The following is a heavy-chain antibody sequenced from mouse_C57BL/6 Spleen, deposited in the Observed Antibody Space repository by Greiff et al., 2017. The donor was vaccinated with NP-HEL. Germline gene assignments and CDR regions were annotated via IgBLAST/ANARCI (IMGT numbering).Heavy chain of an antibody. CDR3: ARDGVYPYYYAMDY. CDR1: GFTFSSYA. D-gene: IGHD5-1-1*01. J-gene: IGHJ4*01. V-gene: IGHV5-4*01. CDR2: ISDGGSYT. Sequence: EVMLVESGGGLVKPGGSLKLSCAASGFTFSSYAMSWVRQTPEKRLEWVATISDGGSYTYYPDNVKGRFTISRDNAKNNLYQQMSHLKYEDTAMYYCARDGVYPYYYAMDYWGQGTSVTVSS.